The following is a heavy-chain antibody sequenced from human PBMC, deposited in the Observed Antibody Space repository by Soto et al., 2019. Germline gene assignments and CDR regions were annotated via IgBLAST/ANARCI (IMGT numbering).Heavy chain of an antibody. D-gene: IGHD3-10*01. CDR3: ARSITGWAFDI. CDR2: ISTSGRTI. CDR1: GFTFSDYY. Sequence: PGGSLRLSCAASGFTFSDYYIHWIRQAPGKGLEWVSYISTSGRTIYYADSVKGRFTISRDNAKNSLYLQMNSLRAEDTAVYYCARSITGWAFDIWGQGTMVTVS. J-gene: IGHJ3*02. V-gene: IGHV3-11*01.